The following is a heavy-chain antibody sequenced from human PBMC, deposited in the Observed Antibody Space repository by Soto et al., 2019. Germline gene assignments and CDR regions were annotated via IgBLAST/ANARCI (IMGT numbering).Heavy chain of an antibody. CDR3: ARDHITEDVFAI. J-gene: IGHJ3*02. V-gene: IGHV4-38-2*02. Sequence: SLTCAVSGYSISSGYYWGWIRQPPGKGLEWIGIIYHSGSTDYNPSLKSRVTLSVDTSKNQFSLKLSSVTAADTAVYYCARDHITEDVFAIWGQGTLVTVSS. D-gene: IGHD3-3*01. CDR2: IYHSGST. CDR1: GYSISSGYY.